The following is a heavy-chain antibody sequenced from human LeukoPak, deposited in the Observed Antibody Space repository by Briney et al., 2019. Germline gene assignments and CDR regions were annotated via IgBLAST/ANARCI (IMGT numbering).Heavy chain of an antibody. CDR1: GGSFSDYY. Sequence: SGTLSLTCAVYGGSFSDYYWSWIRQPPGKGLEWIGYIYYSGSTNYNPSLKSRVTISVDTSKNQFSLKLSSVTAADTAVYYCASGDYYYYMDVWGKGTTVTVSS. V-gene: IGHV4-59*01. CDR3: ASGDYYYYMDV. CDR2: IYYSGST. J-gene: IGHJ6*03. D-gene: IGHD3-10*01.